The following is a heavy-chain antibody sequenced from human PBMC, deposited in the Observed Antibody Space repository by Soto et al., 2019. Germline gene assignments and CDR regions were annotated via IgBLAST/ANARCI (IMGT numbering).Heavy chain of an antibody. V-gene: IGHV3-30-3*01. CDR1: GFTFSSYA. CDR3: ASWGY. J-gene: IGHJ4*02. CDR2: ISYDGSNK. Sequence: QVQLVESGGGVVQPGRSLRLSCAASGFTFSSYAMHWVRQAPGKGLEWVAVISYDGSNKYYADSVKGRFTISRDNSKNTLYLQMNSLRAEDTAVYYGASWGYWGQGTLVTVSS. D-gene: IGHD3-16*01.